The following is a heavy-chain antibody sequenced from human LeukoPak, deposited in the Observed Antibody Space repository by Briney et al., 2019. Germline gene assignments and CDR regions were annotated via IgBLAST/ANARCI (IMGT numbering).Heavy chain of an antibody. J-gene: IGHJ5*02. CDR3: ATGQALRFLEWLTWFDP. D-gene: IGHD3-3*01. CDR2: FDPEDGET. Sequence: ASVKVSCKASGGTFSSYAISWVRQAPGQGLEWMGGFDPEDGETIYAQKFQGRVTMTEDTSTDTAYMELSSLRSEDTAVYYCATGQALRFLEWLTWFDPWGQGTLVTVSS. V-gene: IGHV1-24*01. CDR1: GGTFSSYA.